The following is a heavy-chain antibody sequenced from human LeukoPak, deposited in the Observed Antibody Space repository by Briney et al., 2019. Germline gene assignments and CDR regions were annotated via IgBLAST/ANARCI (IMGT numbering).Heavy chain of an antibody. D-gene: IGHD3-22*01. CDR2: IIPIFGTA. V-gene: IGHV1-69*06. J-gene: IGHJ3*01. CDR1: GGTFSSYA. Sequence: SVKVSCKASGGTFSSYAISWVRQAPGQGLEWMGGIIPIFGTANYAQKFQGRVTITADKSTSTAYMELSSLRSEDTAVYYCASEGYDSSGYYEARVWGQGTMVTVSS. CDR3: ASEGYDSSGYYEARV.